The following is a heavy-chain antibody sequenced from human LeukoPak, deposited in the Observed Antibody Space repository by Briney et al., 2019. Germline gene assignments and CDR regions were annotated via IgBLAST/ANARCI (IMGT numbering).Heavy chain of an antibody. CDR1: GGSISSYY. Sequence: SEALSLTCTVSGGSISSYYWSWIRQPPGKGLEWIGYIYYSGSTNYNPSLKSRVTISVDTSKNQFSLKLSSVTAADTAVYYCARSGRPHELDYWGQGTLVTVSS. CDR3: ARSGRPHELDY. V-gene: IGHV4-59*01. J-gene: IGHJ4*02. CDR2: IYYSGST.